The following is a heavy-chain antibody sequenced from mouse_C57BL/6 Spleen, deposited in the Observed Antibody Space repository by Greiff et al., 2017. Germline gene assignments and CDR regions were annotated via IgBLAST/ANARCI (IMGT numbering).Heavy chain of an antibody. CDR2: IWWVDVK. V-gene: IGHV8-8*01. CDR1: GFSLSTFGMG. CDR3: ARILDGYPFAD. D-gene: IGHD2-3*01. J-gene: IGHJ3*01. Sequence: QVTLKESGPGILQPSQTLSLTCSFSGFSLSTFGMGVGWLPQPSGLGLVWLAHIWWVDVKYYYPALKSRLTISKETAKNQLFLKIANVDNADTATYYGARILDGYPFADGGQGTLVTVSA.